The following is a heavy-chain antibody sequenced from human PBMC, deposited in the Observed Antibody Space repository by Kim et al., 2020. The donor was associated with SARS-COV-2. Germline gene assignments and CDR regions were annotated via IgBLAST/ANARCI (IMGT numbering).Heavy chain of an antibody. CDR3: ERGYHRYSSSWAYFDN. D-gene: IGHD6-13*01. V-gene: IGHV1-69*04. Sequence: KIQSRVTITADKSTSTAYMELSSLRSEDTAVYYCERGYHRYSSSWAYFDNWGQGTLVTVSS. J-gene: IGHJ4*02.